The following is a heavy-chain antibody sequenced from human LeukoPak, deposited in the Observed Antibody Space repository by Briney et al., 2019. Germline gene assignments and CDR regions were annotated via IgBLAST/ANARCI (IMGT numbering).Heavy chain of an antibody. D-gene: IGHD3-10*01. CDR3: ARAYYYGSALYAFDI. CDR1: GGTFSSYA. Sequence: GASVKVSCKASGGTFSSYAISWVRQAPGQGLEWMGGIIPIFGTANYAQKFQGRVTITADESTSTAYMELSSLRSEDTAVYYCARAYYYGSALYAFDIWGQGTMVTVSS. CDR2: IIPIFGTA. V-gene: IGHV1-69*13. J-gene: IGHJ3*02.